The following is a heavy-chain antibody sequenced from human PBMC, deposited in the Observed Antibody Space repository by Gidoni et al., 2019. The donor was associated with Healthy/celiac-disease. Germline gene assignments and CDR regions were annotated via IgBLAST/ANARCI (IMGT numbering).Heavy chain of an antibody. CDR2: IYYSGST. CDR3: ARDAPMITFGGVV. V-gene: IGHV4-31*03. Sequence: QVQLQQSGPGLVKPSQTLSLTCPVPGRPISSGGYYWSWIRQHPGKGLEWIGYIYYSGSTYYNPSLKSRVTISVDTSKNQFSLKLSSVTAADTAVYYCARDAPMITFGGVVWGQGTLVTVSS. D-gene: IGHD3-16*01. J-gene: IGHJ4*02. CDR1: GRPISSGGYY.